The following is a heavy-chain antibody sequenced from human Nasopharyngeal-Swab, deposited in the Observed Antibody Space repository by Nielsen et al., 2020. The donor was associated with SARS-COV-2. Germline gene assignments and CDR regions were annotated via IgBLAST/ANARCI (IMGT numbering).Heavy chain of an antibody. CDR1: GYTFTSNV. CDR3: ARENQEYANIWIDY. V-gene: IGHV7-4-1*02. Sequence: ASVKVSCKASGYTFTSNVLNWVRQAPAQGPEYIGWISTKTGAPTYAQAFPGRFVISLDTPVSTTYLQTSSLKADDTAVYYCARENQEYANIWIDYWGQGTQVTVSS. J-gene: IGHJ4*02. CDR2: ISTKTGAP. D-gene: IGHD1-1*01.